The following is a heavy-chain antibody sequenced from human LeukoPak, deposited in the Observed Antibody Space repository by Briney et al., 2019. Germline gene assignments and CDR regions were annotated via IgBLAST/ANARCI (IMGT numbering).Heavy chain of an antibody. V-gene: IGHV1-69*06. D-gene: IGHD2-2*01. CDR2: IIPIFGTA. J-gene: IGHJ5*02. CDR1: GGTFSSYA. Sequence: SVKVSCKASGGTFSSYAISWVRQAPGQGLEWMGRIIPIFGTANYAQKFQGRVTITADKSTSTAYMELSSLRSEDTAVYYCARQRYQLQIEEGNWFDPWGQGTLVTVSS. CDR3: ARQRYQLQIEEGNWFDP.